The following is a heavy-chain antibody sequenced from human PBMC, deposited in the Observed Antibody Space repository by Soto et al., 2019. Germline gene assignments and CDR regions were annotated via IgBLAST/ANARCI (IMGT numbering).Heavy chain of an antibody. J-gene: IGHJ4*02. Sequence: ASVKVSCKASGYTFTSYDINWVRQATGQGLEWMGWMNPNSGNTGYAQKFQGRVTMTRNTSISTAYMELSSLRSEDTAVYYCARARRYCSGGSCYFRFDYWGQGTPVPVSS. V-gene: IGHV1-8*01. CDR1: GYTFTSYD. CDR3: ARARRYCSGGSCYFRFDY. D-gene: IGHD2-15*01. CDR2: MNPNSGNT.